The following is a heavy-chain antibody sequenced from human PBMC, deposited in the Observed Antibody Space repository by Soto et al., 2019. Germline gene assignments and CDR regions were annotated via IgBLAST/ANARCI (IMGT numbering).Heavy chain of an antibody. Sequence: EVQLLESGGGLVQPGGSLRLSCAASGFTFSSYAMSWVRQAPGTGLEWVSAISGSGGSTYYADSVKGRFTISRDNSKNTLYLQMNSLRAEDTAVYYCAKDGFTVPTAGFGFDPWGQGTLVTVSS. CDR2: ISGSGGST. CDR3: AKDGFTVPTAGFGFDP. D-gene: IGHD4-4*01. V-gene: IGHV3-23*01. J-gene: IGHJ5*02. CDR1: GFTFSSYA.